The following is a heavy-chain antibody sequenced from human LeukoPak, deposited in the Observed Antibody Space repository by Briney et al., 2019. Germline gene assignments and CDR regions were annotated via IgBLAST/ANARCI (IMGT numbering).Heavy chain of an antibody. CDR2: IYSGRVT. CDR3: ARPAREDPFDY. V-gene: IGHV3-66*04. D-gene: IGHD2-15*01. J-gene: IGHJ4*02. Sequence: PGGSLRLSCAASRFTVSSNYMSWVRQPPGKGLEWVSVIYSGRVTYYADSVKGRFTISRDNSKNTLYLEMNSLRVEDTAVYYCARPAREDPFDYWGQGTPVTASS. CDR1: RFTVSSNY.